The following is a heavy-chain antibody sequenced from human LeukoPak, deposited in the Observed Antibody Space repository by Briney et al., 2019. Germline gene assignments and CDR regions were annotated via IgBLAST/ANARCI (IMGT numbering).Heavy chain of an antibody. CDR3: ANLPGATMIVDAFDI. Sequence: GESLRLSCAASGFSFTTYWMSRVRQAPGKGLEWVSYISSSGSTIYYADSVKGRFTISRDNSKNTLYLQMNSLRAEDTAVYYCANLPGATMIVDAFDIWGQGTMVTVSS. CDR1: GFSFTTYW. V-gene: IGHV3-48*01. D-gene: IGHD3-22*01. CDR2: ISSSGSTI. J-gene: IGHJ3*02.